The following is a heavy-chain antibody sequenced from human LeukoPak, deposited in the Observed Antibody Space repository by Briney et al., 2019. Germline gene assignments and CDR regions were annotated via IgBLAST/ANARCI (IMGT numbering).Heavy chain of an antibody. CDR1: GFTFRSHA. CDR3: AKDRTYSSGWYYFDY. D-gene: IGHD6-19*01. J-gene: IGHJ4*02. V-gene: IGHV3-23*01. CDR2: IYENGGTT. Sequence: GGSLRLSCVGSGFTFRSHAMSWVRQAPEKGLEFVSGIYENGGTTYYADSVKGRFSISRDNSKNTLYLQMNSLRAEDTAVYYCAKDRTYSSGWYYFDYWGQGTLVTVSS.